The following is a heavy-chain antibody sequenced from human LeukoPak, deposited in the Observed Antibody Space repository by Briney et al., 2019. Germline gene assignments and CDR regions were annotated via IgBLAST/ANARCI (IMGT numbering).Heavy chain of an antibody. CDR2: LSVCIGNT. V-gene: IGHV1-18*01. J-gene: IGHJ4*02. CDR1: GYTFAHF. D-gene: IGHD2-2*02. Sequence: ASVTDSCKATGYTFAHFVTWARQAPGQGLGWMGWLSVCIGNTNYAQSLQGRATLTTDTSTSTAYMKLRSMRSDDTALYYCTGKDSSSSGYIVHWGQGTLVTVSS. CDR3: TGKDSSSSGYIVH.